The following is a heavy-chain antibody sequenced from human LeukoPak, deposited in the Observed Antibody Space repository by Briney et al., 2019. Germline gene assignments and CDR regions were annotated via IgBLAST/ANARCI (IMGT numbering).Heavy chain of an antibody. V-gene: IGHV3-7*01. Sequence: PGGSLRLSCAAPGFTFSSYWMSWVRQAPGKGLEWVANIKQDGSEKYYVDSVKGRFTISRDNAKNSLYLQMNSLRAEDTAVYYCARDRDYYYGSGSSWFDPWGQGTLVTVSS. D-gene: IGHD3-10*01. CDR1: GFTFSSYW. J-gene: IGHJ5*02. CDR2: IKQDGSEK. CDR3: ARDRDYYYGSGSSWFDP.